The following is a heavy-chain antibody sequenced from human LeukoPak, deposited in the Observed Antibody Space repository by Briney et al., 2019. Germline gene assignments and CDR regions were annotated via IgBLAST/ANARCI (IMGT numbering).Heavy chain of an antibody. V-gene: IGHV3-7*01. D-gene: IGHD6-13*01. CDR3: ARDAAGYDP. CDR2: IKEDGTKK. J-gene: IGHJ5*02. CDR1: GFTFNMFW. Sequence: GGSLRLSCAASGFTFNMFWMSWVRQTPGKGLEWVANIKEDGTKKYYVDSVKGGFTISRDNAENSLYLQMNSLRAEDTAVYYCARDAAGYDPGGQRTLVTVSS.